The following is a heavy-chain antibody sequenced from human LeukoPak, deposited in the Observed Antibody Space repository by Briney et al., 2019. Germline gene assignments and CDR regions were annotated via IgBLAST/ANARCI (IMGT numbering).Heavy chain of an antibody. V-gene: IGHV3-30-3*01. D-gene: IGHD3-10*01. CDR3: ARAESRNYYGSGSYNY. CDR1: GFTFSSYA. J-gene: IGHJ4*02. Sequence: GGSLRLSCAASGFTFSSYAMHWVRQAPGKGLEWVAVISYDGSNKYYADSVKGRFTISRDNSKNTLYLQMNSLRAEDTAVYYCARAESRNYYGSGSYNYWGQGTLVTVSS. CDR2: ISYDGSNK.